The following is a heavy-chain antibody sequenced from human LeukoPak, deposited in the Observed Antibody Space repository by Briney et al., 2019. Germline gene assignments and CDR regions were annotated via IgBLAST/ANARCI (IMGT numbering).Heavy chain of an antibody. J-gene: IGHJ4*02. V-gene: IGHV3-30*18. Sequence: SCKASGYTFIGYYMHWVRQAPGKGLEWVAVISYDGSNKYYADSVKGRFTISRDNSKNTLYLQMNSLRAEDTAVYYCAKDPYYYDSSGYGPYYFDYWGQGTLVTVSS. CDR2: ISYDGSNK. CDR1: GYTFIGYY. D-gene: IGHD3-22*01. CDR3: AKDPYYYDSSGYGPYYFDY.